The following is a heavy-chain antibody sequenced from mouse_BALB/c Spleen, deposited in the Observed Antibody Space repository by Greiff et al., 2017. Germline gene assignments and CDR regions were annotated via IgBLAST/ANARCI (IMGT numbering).Heavy chain of an antibody. J-gene: IGHJ4*01. Sequence: EVMLVESGGGLVQPGGSRKLSCAASGFTFSSYGMSWVRQTPDKRLEWVATISSGGSYTYYPDSVKGRFTISRDNDKNTLYLQMSSLKSEDTAMYYCARHYRYNDSDYAMDYWGQGTSVTVSS. CDR1: GFTFSSYG. CDR2: ISSGGSYT. CDR3: ARHYRYNDSDYAMDY. V-gene: IGHV5-6*03. D-gene: IGHD2-14*01.